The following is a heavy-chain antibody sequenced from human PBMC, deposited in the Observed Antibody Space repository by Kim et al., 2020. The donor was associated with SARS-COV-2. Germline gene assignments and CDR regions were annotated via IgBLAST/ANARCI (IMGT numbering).Heavy chain of an antibody. CDR3: ARGPITIFGVVTIYLDAFDI. D-gene: IGHD3-3*01. J-gene: IGHJ3*02. Sequence: PVTISVDTSKNQFSLKLSSVTAADTAVYYCARGPITIFGVVTIYLDAFDIWGQGTMVTVSS. V-gene: IGHV4-39*01.